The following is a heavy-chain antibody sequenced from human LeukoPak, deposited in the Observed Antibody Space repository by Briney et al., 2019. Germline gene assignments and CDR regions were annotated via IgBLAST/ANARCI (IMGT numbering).Heavy chain of an antibody. CDR3: ARGLWWPDF. J-gene: IGHJ4*02. Sequence: GGSLRLSCATSGLTFNIDWMNWVRQAPGKGLEWVANIKPDGSAKSYVDSVRGRFTISRDNAKESLFLQMNSLRADDTAVYYCARGLWWPDFWGQGTLVTVSS. V-gene: IGHV3-7*03. CDR2: IKPDGSAK. D-gene: IGHD4/OR15-4a*01. CDR1: GLTFNIDW.